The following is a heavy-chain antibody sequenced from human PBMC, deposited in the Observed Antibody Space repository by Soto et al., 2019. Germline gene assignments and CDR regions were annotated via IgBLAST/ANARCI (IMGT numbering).Heavy chain of an antibody. J-gene: IGHJ4*02. V-gene: IGHV5-51*01. Sequence: GESLKISCKGSGYSFTSYWIGWVRQMPGKGLEWMGIIYPGDSDTRYSPSFQGQVTISADKSISTAYLQWSSLKASDTAMYYCARGHFDSRGYSNALDYWGQGIQVTVYS. CDR1: GYSFTSYW. CDR3: ARGHFDSRGYSNALDY. CDR2: IYPGDSDT. D-gene: IGHD3-22*01.